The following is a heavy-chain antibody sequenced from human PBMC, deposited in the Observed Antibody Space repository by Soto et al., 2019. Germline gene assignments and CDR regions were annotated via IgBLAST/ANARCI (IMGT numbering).Heavy chain of an antibody. V-gene: IGHV4-31*03. CDR1: GGSISSGGYY. Sequence: QVQLQESGPGLVKPSQTLSLTCTVSGGSISSGGYYWSWIRRHPGKGLEWIGYIYYSGSTYYNPSLKSRVTISVDTSKNQFSLKLSSVTAADTAVYYCAREGIAAAGTFDYWGQGTLVTVSS. CDR3: AREGIAAAGTFDY. D-gene: IGHD6-13*01. J-gene: IGHJ4*02. CDR2: IYYSGST.